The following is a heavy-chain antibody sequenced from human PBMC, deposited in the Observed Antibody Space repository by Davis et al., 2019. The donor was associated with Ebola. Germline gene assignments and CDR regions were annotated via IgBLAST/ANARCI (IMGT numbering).Heavy chain of an antibody. D-gene: IGHD2-8*02. Sequence: GESLKISCKGSGYSFTSHWIGWVRQMPGKGLDWMGIIYTGDSDTRYSPSFRGQVTISADKSMKTAFLQWSSLKASDSGMCYCASLRRTITGMDDGFDIWGQGTMVTVSS. CDR2: IYTGDSDT. V-gene: IGHV5-51*01. CDR1: GYSFTSHW. CDR3: ASLRRTITGMDDGFDI. J-gene: IGHJ3*02.